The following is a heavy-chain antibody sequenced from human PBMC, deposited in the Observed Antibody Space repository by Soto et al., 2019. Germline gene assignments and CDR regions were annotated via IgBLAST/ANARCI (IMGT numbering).Heavy chain of an antibody. J-gene: IGHJ4*02. V-gene: IGHV1-45*02. D-gene: IGHD3-22*01. CDR1: GDTLTYRY. CDR3: ASGRYDSSTYFES. CDR2: ITPFNGVT. Sequence: SVKVSCKASGDTLTYRYLHWVRQAPGQALEWMGWITPFNGVTKYAQKFQDRVAISTDRSMSTVYMELNNLRSEDAAMFYCASGRYDSSTYFESWGQGTRVTVSS.